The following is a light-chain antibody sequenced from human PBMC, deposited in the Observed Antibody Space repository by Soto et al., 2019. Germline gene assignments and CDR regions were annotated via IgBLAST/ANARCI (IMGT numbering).Light chain of an antibody. J-gene: IGKJ5*01. CDR3: QQGYSTPIT. Sequence: EIVMTQSPASLSVSPGERAALSCRASQSVGRNLAWYQQKPGQAPRLLIYDASTRATGIPARFSGGGSGTEFTLSISSLQSEDFVTYYCQQGYSTPITFGQGTRLEIK. CDR2: DAS. V-gene: IGKV3-15*01. CDR1: QSVGRN.